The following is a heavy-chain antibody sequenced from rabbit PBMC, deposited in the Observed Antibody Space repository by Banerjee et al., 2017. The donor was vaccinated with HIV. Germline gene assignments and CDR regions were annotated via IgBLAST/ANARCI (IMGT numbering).Heavy chain of an antibody. J-gene: IGHJ2*01. CDR2: INAVTGKA. Sequence: QQQLEESGGGLVQPEGSLALTCTASGFTISSTYYMCWVRQAPGKGLEWIACINAVTGKAVYASWAKGRFTFSKTSSTTVTLKMTSLTAADTATYFCARNYVNVFDPRGQGTLVTVS. V-gene: IGHV1S45*01. CDR1: GFTISSTYY. D-gene: IGHD1-1*01. CDR3: ARNYVNVFDP.